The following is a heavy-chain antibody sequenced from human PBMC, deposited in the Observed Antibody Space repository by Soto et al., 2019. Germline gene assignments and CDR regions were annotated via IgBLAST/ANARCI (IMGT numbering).Heavy chain of an antibody. J-gene: IGHJ4*02. CDR2: IWSDGTQK. Sequence: LRLSCAESGFTFTTYRLHWVRQPPLNVMEWVASIWSDGTQKYYADSVKGRFIISRDNSKKTLYLEMNSLRAEDTAVYYCARAGGTTVTGLWNFDSWGQGTLVTVSS. CDR3: ARAGGTTVTGLWNFDS. CDR1: GFTFTTYR. V-gene: IGHV3-33*01. D-gene: IGHD4-17*01.